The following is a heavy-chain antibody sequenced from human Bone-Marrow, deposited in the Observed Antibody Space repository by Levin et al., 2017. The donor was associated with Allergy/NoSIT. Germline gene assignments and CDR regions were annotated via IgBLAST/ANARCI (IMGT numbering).Heavy chain of an antibody. J-gene: IGHJ4*02. CDR3: AHSVTFYNYFDY. D-gene: IGHD2-21*02. CDR1: GFSLSTSGVA. Sequence: ESGPTLVKPTQTLTLTCTFSGFSLSTSGVAVGWFRQPPGKALEWLALIYWDDDKRYSPSLKSRLSITKDTSKNQVVLTMTNMDPVDTASYYCAHSVTFYNYFDYWGQGSLVTVPS. CDR2: IYWDDDK. V-gene: IGHV2-5*02.